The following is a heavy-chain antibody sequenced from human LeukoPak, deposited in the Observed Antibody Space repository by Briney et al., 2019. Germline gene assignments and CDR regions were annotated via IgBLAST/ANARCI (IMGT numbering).Heavy chain of an antibody. V-gene: IGHV3-30-3*01. J-gene: IGHJ4*02. D-gene: IGHD6-13*01. CDR2: ISYDGSNK. Sequence: PGGSLRLSCAASGFTFSSYAMHWVRQAPGKGLEWVAVISYDGSNKYYADSVKGRFTISRDNSKNTLYLQMNSLRAEDTAVYYCASERGYSSSWFGFDYWGQGTLVTVSS. CDR3: ASERGYSSSWFGFDY. CDR1: GFTFSSYA.